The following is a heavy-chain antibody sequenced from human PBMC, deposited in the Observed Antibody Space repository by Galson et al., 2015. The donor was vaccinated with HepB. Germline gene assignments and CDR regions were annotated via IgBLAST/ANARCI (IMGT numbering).Heavy chain of an antibody. CDR2: IWYDGSNK. V-gene: IGHV3-33*01. J-gene: IGHJ4*02. CDR3: ARDSSSWYGEGDFDY. CDR1: GLTFSSYG. Sequence: SLRLSCAAPGLTFSSYGMHWVRQAPGKGLEWVAVIWYDGSNKYYADSVKGRFTISRDNSKNTLYLQMNSLRAEDTAVYYCARDSSSWYGEGDFDYWGQGTLVTVSS. D-gene: IGHD6-13*01.